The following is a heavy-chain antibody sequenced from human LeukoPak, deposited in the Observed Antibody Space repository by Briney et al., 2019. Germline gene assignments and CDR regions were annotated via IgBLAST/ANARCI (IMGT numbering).Heavy chain of an antibody. V-gene: IGHV4-59*08. CDR3: ARLGSSSWYDY. D-gene: IGHD6-13*01. J-gene: IGHJ4*02. CDR2: IYYSGST. CDR1: GGSISSYY. Sequence: SETLSLTGTVSGGSISSYYWSWIRQPPGKGLEWIGYIYYSGSTNYNPSLKSRVTISVDTSKNQFSLKLSFVTAADTAVYYCARLGSSSWYDYWGEGTLVTVSS.